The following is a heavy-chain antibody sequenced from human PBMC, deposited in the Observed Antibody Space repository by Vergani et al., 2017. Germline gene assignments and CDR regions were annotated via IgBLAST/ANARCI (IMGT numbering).Heavy chain of an antibody. J-gene: IGHJ5*01. V-gene: IGHV3-74*03. CDR2: IKSDGSIT. Sequence: DVHLAESGGGFFQPGGSLRLSFSASGFSFNSYWMHWVRQVPGTGLLWVSRIKSDGSITAYADSVKGRFNISRDNAQNTLYLQMNSLRVEDTGVYYCARARCIETCYMSNWLDSWGQGTLVTVSS. CDR1: GFSFNSYW. CDR3: ARARCIETCYMSNWLDS. D-gene: IGHD3-9*01.